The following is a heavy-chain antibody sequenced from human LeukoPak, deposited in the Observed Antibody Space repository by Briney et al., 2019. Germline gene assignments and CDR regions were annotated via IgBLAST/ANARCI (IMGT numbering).Heavy chain of an antibody. CDR2: ISGSGGST. CDR1: GFTFSSYA. CDR3: AKEYAIFGVVMNAFDI. Sequence: GGSLRLCCAASGFTFSSYAMSWVRQAPGKGLEWVSAISGSGGSTYYADSVKGRFTISRDNSKNTLYLQMNSLRAEDTAVYYCAKEYAIFGVVMNAFDIWGQGTMVTVSS. J-gene: IGHJ3*02. D-gene: IGHD3-3*01. V-gene: IGHV3-23*01.